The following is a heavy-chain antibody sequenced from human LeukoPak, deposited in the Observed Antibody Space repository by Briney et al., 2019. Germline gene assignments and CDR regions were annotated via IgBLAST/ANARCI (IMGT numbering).Heavy chain of an antibody. J-gene: IGHJ4*02. Sequence: ASVKVSCKVSGYTLTELSMHWVRQAPGKGLEWMGGFDPEDGETIYAQKFQGRVTMTEDTSTDTAYMELSSLRSEDTAVYYCARDSSDYYDSSGYRYTYYFDYWGQGTLVTVSS. CDR2: FDPEDGET. CDR1: GYTLTELS. CDR3: ARDSSDYYDSSGYRYTYYFDY. V-gene: IGHV1-24*01. D-gene: IGHD3-22*01.